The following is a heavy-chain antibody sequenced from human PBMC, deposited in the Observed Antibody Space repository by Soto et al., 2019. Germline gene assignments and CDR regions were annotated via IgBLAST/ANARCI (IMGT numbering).Heavy chain of an antibody. Sequence: QVQLVQSGAEVKKPGASVKVSCKASGYTFTTYGITWGRQAPGQGPEWMGWISPYNGNTNYAQIFRDRVTMTTDSATDTAYMELRSLRSDDTAVYYCARDHDFGYSSDWGQGTLVTVSS. CDR1: GYTFTTYG. CDR2: ISPYNGNT. D-gene: IGHD3-3*01. J-gene: IGHJ1*01. V-gene: IGHV1-18*01. CDR3: ARDHDFGYSSD.